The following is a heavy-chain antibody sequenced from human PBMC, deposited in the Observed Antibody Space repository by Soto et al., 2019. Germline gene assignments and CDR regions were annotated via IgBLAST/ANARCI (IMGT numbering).Heavy chain of an antibody. CDR3: ARESKDSSGWYDY. J-gene: IGHJ4*02. D-gene: IGHD6-19*01. CDR2: IHSGGST. Sequence: EVQLVESGGGLVQPGGSLRLSCAASGFTVSRNYMSWVRQAPGKGLEWVSVIHSGGSTYYADSVKGRFTISRDNSTNTLYLQMNSLRAEDTAVYYCARESKDSSGWYDYWGQGTLVTVSS. CDR1: GFTVSRNY. V-gene: IGHV3-66*01.